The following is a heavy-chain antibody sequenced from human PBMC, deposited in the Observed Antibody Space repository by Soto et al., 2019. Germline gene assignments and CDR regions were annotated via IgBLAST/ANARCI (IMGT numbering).Heavy chain of an antibody. V-gene: IGHV1-18*01. J-gene: IGHJ4*02. Sequence: QVQLVQSGAEVKKPGASVKVSCKASGYTFTSYGISWVRQAPGQGLEWRGWVSACNGNTNNAQKLQVRATTTTATSTTTAYMELTSLRSDDTAVYYFASSTGDYGIYWRQGTLVTVSS. CDR3: ASSTGDYGIY. D-gene: IGHD4-17*01. CDR1: GYTFTSYG. CDR2: VSACNGNT.